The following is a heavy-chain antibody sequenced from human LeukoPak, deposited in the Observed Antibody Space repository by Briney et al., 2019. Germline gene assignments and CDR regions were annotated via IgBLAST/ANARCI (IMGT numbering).Heavy chain of an antibody. CDR2: TSYDGSNE. J-gene: IGHJ4*02. Sequence: GGSPRLSCTASGVTLSSYGMHWVRQAPGKGLEWVAVTSYDGSNEYYADSMKGRFTVSRDNSKNTLYLQMNGLRTEDTAVYYCAKDSSRWAFDSWGQGTLVTVSS. V-gene: IGHV3-30*18. CDR1: GVTLSSYG. D-gene: IGHD6-13*01. CDR3: AKDSSRWAFDS.